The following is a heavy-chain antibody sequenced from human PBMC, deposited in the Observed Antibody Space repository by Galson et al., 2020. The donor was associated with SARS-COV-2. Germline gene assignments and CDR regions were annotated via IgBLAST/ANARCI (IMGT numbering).Heavy chain of an antibody. D-gene: IGHD3-10*01. V-gene: IGHV3-23*01. Sequence: GGSLRLSCGVSGFTFSRYGMSWVRQAPGKGLEWVSGISGDGTNTYHADSVKGRFTISRYNSKNTLYLQMNSLRAEDTAVDYCVKDLSQGSGNYYFYYFGMDVWGQGTTVTVSS. CDR3: VKDLSQGSGNYYFYYFGMDV. CDR2: ISGDGTNT. CDR1: GFTFSRYG. J-gene: IGHJ6*02.